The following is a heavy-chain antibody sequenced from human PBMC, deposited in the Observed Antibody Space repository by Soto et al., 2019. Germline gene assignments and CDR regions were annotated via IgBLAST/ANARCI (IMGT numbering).Heavy chain of an antibody. CDR3: ATAHVLRFLEWLSLPRV. V-gene: IGHV1-24*01. CDR2: FDPEDGET. Sequence: ASVKVSCKVSGYTLTELSMHWVQQAPGKGIEWMGGFDPEDGETIYAQKFQGRVTMTEDTSTDTAYMELSSLRSEDTAVYYCATAHVLRFLEWLSLPRVWGQGTTVTVSS. J-gene: IGHJ6*02. D-gene: IGHD3-3*01. CDR1: GYTLTELS.